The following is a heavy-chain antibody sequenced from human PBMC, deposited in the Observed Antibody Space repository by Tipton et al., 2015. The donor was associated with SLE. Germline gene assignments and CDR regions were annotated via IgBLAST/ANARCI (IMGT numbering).Heavy chain of an antibody. CDR2: IYHSGST. Sequence: TLSLTCAVSGYSISSGYYWGLFRQPPGKGLGWIGSIYHSGSTYYNPSLKSRVTISVDTSKNQFSLKLSSVTAADTAVYYCASYDSSGYPFDYWGQGTLVTVSS. V-gene: IGHV4-38-2*01. J-gene: IGHJ4*02. CDR1: GYSISSGYY. CDR3: ASYDSSGYPFDY. D-gene: IGHD3-22*01.